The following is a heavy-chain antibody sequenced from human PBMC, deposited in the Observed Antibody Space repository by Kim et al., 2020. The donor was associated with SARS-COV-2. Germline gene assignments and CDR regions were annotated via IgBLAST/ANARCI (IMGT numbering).Heavy chain of an antibody. Sequence: GGSLRLSCAASGFTFSTYWMYWVRQAPGKGLVWVSRVISDGSRTDYADSVKGRFTISRDNAKNTLYLQMNSLRAEDTAVYYCVRPSDTSCPCYYMDVWGKGTTVTVSS. V-gene: IGHV3-74*01. CDR2: VISDGSRT. CDR1: GFTFSTYW. J-gene: IGHJ6*03. D-gene: IGHD2-2*01. CDR3: VRPSDTSCPCYYMDV.